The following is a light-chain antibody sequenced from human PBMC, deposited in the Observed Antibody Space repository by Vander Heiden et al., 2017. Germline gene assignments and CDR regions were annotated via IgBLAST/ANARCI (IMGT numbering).Light chain of an antibody. CDR3: CSYAGSSTFYV. Sequence: QSALTQPASVSGSPGQSITISCTGTSSDVGSYDLVSWYQQHPGKAPKLMIYEFSTRPSGVSNRFSGSKSGNTASLTISGLQAEDEADYYCCSYAGSSTFYVFGTGPKFTVL. V-gene: IGLV2-23*02. CDR1: SSDVGSYDL. CDR2: EFS. J-gene: IGLJ1*01.